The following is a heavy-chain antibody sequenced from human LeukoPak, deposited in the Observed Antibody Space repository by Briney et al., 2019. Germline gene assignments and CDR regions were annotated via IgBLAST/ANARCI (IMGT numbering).Heavy chain of an antibody. J-gene: IGHJ4*02. D-gene: IGHD2-21*02. CDR3: AKDLAYCGGDCYPYYFDY. Sequence: GGSLRLSCAASGFTFSSYSMNWVRQVPGKGLEWVSSISDSSSNRYYTDSLKGRFTISRDNAKSSLYLQMNSLRAEDTAVYYCAKDLAYCGGDCYPYYFDYWGQGTLVTVSS. CDR2: ISDSSSNR. V-gene: IGHV3-21*04. CDR1: GFTFSSYS.